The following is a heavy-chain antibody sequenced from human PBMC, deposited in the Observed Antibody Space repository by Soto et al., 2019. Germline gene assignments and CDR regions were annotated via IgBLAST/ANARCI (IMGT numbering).Heavy chain of an antibody. D-gene: IGHD3-10*01. Sequence: GGSLRLSCAASGFTFSRYWMHWVRQDPGKGLVWVSRINSDGSITNYADSVKGRFTISRDNAKNTVYLQMNSLRAEDTAVYYCGREVVGMVCDYWGQGTLVTVSS. CDR3: GREVVGMVCDY. CDR2: INSDGSIT. J-gene: IGHJ4*02. CDR1: GFTFSRYW. V-gene: IGHV3-74*01.